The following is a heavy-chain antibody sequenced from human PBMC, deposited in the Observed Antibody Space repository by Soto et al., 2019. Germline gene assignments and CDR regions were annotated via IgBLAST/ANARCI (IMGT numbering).Heavy chain of an antibody. J-gene: IGHJ1*01. CDR1: GLTFSSNA. CDR3: AKESLYYYDSSGYSRYFQH. V-gene: IGHV3-23*01. CDR2: ISGSGGTT. D-gene: IGHD3-22*01. Sequence: EVQLLESGGGLVQPGGSLRLSCAASGLTFSSNAMSWVRQAPGKGLEWVSAISGSGGTTYYPDSVKGRFTISRDNSKNTLYLQMNSLRAEDTAVYYCAKESLYYYDSSGYSRYFQHWGQGALVIVST.